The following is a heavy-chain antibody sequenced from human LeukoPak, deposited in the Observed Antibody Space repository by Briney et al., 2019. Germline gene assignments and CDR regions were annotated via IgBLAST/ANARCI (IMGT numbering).Heavy chain of an antibody. CDR2: ISSDGSST. J-gene: IGHJ4*02. CDR1: EFTFSSYE. Sequence: PGGSLRLSCAASEFTFSSYEMNWVRQAPGKGLEWVSRISSDGSSTIYADSVKGRFTISRDNAKNTLYLQMNSLRAEDTAVYYCARLGSGSTLDCWGQGILVTVSS. CDR3: ARLGSGSTLDC. V-gene: IGHV3-74*01. D-gene: IGHD3-10*01.